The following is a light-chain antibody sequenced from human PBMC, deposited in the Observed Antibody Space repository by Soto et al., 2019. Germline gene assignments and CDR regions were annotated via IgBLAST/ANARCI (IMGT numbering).Light chain of an antibody. J-gene: IGLJ1*01. CDR2: DVT. Sequence: QSALAQPASGSGSPGQSITISCTGTSGDVGAYNYVSWYQQHPGKAPKLMIYDVTNRPSGVSNRFSGSKSGNTASLTISGLQAEDEADYYCSSYASSSARVFGTGTKVTVL. CDR1: SGDVGAYNY. V-gene: IGLV2-14*01. CDR3: SSYASSSARV.